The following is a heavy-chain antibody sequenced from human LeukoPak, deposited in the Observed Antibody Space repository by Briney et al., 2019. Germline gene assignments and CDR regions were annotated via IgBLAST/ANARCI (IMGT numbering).Heavy chain of an antibody. CDR3: GRVGCDGDCSFDY. J-gene: IGHJ4*02. CDR1: ECSFSTYS. D-gene: IGHD2-21*02. V-gene: IGHV1-46*01. Sequence: ASVTVSCKASECSFSTYSCHWMRQAPGQGLEWMGISNPSGGSPYYAQKVQGRVTMTRDTSTTTVYMEVSSLISDDTAAYICGRVGCDGDCSFDYWGQGTLVTVSS. CDR2: SNPSGGSP.